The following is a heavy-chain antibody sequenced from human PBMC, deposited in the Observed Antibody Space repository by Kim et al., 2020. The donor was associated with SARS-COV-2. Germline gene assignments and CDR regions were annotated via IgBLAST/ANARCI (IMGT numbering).Heavy chain of an antibody. V-gene: IGHV3-74*01. CDR2: INSDGSDT. J-gene: IGHJ6*02. D-gene: IGHD1-26*01. CDR1: GFTFSSYW. Sequence: GGSLRLSCAASGFTFSSYWMHWVRQAPGKGLVWVSRINSDGSDTSYADSVKGRFTISRDNAKNTLYLQMNSLRAEDTAVYYCAKEGRGSYYYYYAVDVWGQGTTVTVSS. CDR3: AKEGRGSYYYYYAVDV.